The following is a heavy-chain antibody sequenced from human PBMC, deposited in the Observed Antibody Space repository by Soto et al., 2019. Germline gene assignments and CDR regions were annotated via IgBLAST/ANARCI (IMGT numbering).Heavy chain of an antibody. Sequence: QVQLEESGGGVVQPGRSLRLSCAASGFTFNTYSMHWVRQPPGKGLEWLAANWYDGTQKYYADSVKGRFIISRDNSKKTLYLEMNSLRAEDTAVYYCARAGGTTVTGLWHFDSWGQGTLVTVSS. J-gene: IGHJ4*02. CDR3: ARAGGTTVTGLWHFDS. D-gene: IGHD4-17*01. V-gene: IGHV3-33*01. CDR2: NWYDGTQK. CDR1: GFTFNTYS.